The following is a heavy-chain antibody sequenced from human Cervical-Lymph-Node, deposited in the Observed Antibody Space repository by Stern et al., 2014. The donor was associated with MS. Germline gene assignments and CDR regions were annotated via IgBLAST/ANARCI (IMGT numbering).Heavy chain of an antibody. CDR1: GDTFSTHA. CDR2: IIPLLDTT. J-gene: IGHJ4*02. Sequence: VQLVESGAAVKKPGSSVKVSCKSSGDTFSTHAISWVRQAPGQGLERMGRIIPLLDTTDYAQKFQDRLTIDADESTNTAYMELSSLTPDDTAVYYCAREKSDCSGGSCFSSLDYWGQGTLVTVSS. CDR3: AREKSDCSGGSCFSSLDY. V-gene: IGHV1-69*11. D-gene: IGHD2-15*01.